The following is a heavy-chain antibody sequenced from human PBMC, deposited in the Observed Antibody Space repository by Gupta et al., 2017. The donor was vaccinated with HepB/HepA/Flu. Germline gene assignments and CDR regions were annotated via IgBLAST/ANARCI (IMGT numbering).Heavy chain of an antibody. CDR3: ARAGYYDSSGYLDY. CDR2: TGFDGSNK. V-gene: IGHV3-33*01. D-gene: IGHD3-22*01. Sequence: QVQLVESGGGVVQPGRSLSLTCAASGISFSNHGLNLVRQAPGKGLAWVAFTGFDGSNKYYADSVKGRFTISRDNSKNTLYLHMTSLRAEDTAVYYCARAGYYDSSGYLDYWGQGTLVTVSS. CDR1: GISFSNHG. J-gene: IGHJ4*02.